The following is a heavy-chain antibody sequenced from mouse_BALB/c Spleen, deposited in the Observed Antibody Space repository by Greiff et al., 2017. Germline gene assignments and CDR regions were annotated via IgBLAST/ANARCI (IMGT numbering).Heavy chain of an antibody. D-gene: IGHD1-1*01. CDR3: ARYYYGSSDAMDY. Sequence: EVKLMESGGGLVKPGGSLKLSCAASGFTFSSYAMSWVRQTPEKRLEWVATISSGGSYTYYPDSVKGRFTISRDNAKNTLYLQMSSLRSEDTAMYYCARYYYGSSDAMDYWGQGTSVTVSS. J-gene: IGHJ4*01. V-gene: IGHV5-9-3*01. CDR1: GFTFSSYA. CDR2: ISSGGSYT.